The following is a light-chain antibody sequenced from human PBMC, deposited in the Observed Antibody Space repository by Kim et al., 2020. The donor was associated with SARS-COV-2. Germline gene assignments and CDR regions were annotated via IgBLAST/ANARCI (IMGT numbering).Light chain of an antibody. CDR1: SGNSVDRG. CDR3: AAWDTSVNAWV. Sequence: RQTATLTCTGNSGNSVDRGAAWLQQHQGHPPKLLFYRDNNRPSGISERFSVSGAGNTASLTIIGLQPEDEADYCCAAWDTSVNAWVFGGGTQLTVL. J-gene: IGLJ3*02. V-gene: IGLV10-54*01. CDR2: RDN.